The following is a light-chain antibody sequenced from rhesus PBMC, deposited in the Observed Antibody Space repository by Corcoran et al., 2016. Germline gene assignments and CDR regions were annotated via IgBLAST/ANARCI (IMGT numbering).Light chain of an antibody. V-gene: IGKV1-22*01. CDR2: KTP. J-gene: IGKJ1*01. CDR3: LQYNSSPWT. Sequence: DIQMTQSPSSLSASVGDKVTITCRASQDSSSWLAWYQQKPGKAPQLLIYKTPNLQSGVPSRLSGSGSGTYFTLTISSLQPEDFATFYCLQYNSSPWTFGQGTKVEIK. CDR1: QDSSSW.